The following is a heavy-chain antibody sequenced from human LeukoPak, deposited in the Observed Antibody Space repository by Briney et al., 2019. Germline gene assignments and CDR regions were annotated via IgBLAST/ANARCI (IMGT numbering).Heavy chain of an antibody. CDR3: ARSPATVTTYPTFDY. CDR2: IIPILGIA. CDR1: GGTFSSYA. D-gene: IGHD4-17*01. V-gene: IGHV1-69*04. J-gene: IGHJ4*02. Sequence: SVKVSCKASGGTFSSYAISWVRQAPGQGLEWMGRIIPILGIANYAQKFQGRVTITADKSTSTAYMELSSLRSEDTAMYYCARSPATVTTYPTFDYWGQGTLVTVSS.